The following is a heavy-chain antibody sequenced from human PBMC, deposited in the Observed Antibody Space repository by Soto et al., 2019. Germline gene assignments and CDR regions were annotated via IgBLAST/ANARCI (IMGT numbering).Heavy chain of an antibody. Sequence: PGESLKISCKGSGYSFTSYWISWVRQMPGKGLEWMGRIDPSDSYTNYSPSFQGHVTISADKSISTAYLQWSSLKASDTAMYYCARRLSDPHLYYYGMDVWGQGTTVTVSS. CDR2: IDPSDSYT. CDR3: ARRLSDPHLYYYGMDV. J-gene: IGHJ6*02. CDR1: GYSFTSYW. V-gene: IGHV5-10-1*01.